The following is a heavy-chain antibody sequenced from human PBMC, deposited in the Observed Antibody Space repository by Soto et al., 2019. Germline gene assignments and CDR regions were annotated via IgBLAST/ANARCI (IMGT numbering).Heavy chain of an antibody. J-gene: IGHJ3*02. CDR2: ISGSGGST. CDR3: AKDYNWNYGRALSAFDI. D-gene: IGHD1-7*01. CDR1: GFTFSSYA. Sequence: GGSLRLSCAASGFTFSSYAMSWVRQAPGKGLEWVSAISGSGGSTYYADSVKGRFTISRDNSKNTLYLQMNSLRAEDTAVYYCAKDYNWNYGRALSAFDIWGQGTMVTVSS. V-gene: IGHV3-23*01.